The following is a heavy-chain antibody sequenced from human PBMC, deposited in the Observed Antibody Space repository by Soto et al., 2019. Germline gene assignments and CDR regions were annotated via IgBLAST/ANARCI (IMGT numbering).Heavy chain of an antibody. J-gene: IGHJ6*02. CDR1: GYTFTRYG. D-gene: IGHD2-8*01. Sequence: QGQLVQSGAEVKKPGASVKVSCKASGYTFTRYGISWVRQAPGQGLEWMGWISGYNGDTNYAQKFQGRVTMTVDTSTTTAFMELTSLTSEDRAVYYCAKNGHPPYYYYGLDGWGQGTTGTV. CDR3: AKNGHPPYYYYGLDG. V-gene: IGHV1-18*01. CDR2: ISGYNGDT.